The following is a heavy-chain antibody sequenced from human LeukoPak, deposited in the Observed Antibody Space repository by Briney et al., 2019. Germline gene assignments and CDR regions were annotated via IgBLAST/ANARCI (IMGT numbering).Heavy chain of an antibody. J-gene: IGHJ4*02. D-gene: IGHD3-10*01. CDR1: GFTFSDYY. CDR2: ISSSGSTI. V-gene: IGHV3-11*04. Sequence: GGSLRLSCAASGFTFSDYYMSWIRQAPGKGLEWVSYISSSGSTIYYADSVKGRFTISRDNAKNSLYLQMNSLRAEDTAVYYCAKDRYVLLWFGEFFDYWGQGTLVTVSS. CDR3: AKDRYVLLWFGEFFDY.